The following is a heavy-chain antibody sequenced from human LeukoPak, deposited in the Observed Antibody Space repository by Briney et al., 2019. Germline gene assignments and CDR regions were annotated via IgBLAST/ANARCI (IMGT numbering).Heavy chain of an antibody. D-gene: IGHD4-17*01. Sequence: SSVKVSCKASGYIFTNYGIRWVRQAPAQGLECVGWMSAYNGNTNYAQKLQGRVTMTTDTSTSTAYMELRSLRSDDTAVYYCARVFAREDYGDYVANWFDPWGQGTLVTVSS. CDR3: ARVFAREDYGDYVANWFDP. J-gene: IGHJ5*02. V-gene: IGHV1-18*01. CDR2: MSAYNGNT. CDR1: GYIFTNYG.